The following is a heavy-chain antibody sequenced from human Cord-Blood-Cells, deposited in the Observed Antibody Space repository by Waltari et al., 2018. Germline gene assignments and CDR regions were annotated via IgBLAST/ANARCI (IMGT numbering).Heavy chain of an antibody. CDR1: GFTFSSYW. Sequence: EVQLVESGGGLVQPGGSLRLSCAASGFTFSSYWMSWVRQAPGKGLEWVADIKQEGSEKYYVDSLKGRFTISRDNAKNSLYLQMNSLRAEDTAVYYCARADLDAFDIWGQGTMVTVSS. CDR2: IKQEGSEK. CDR3: ARADLDAFDI. V-gene: IGHV3-7*01. J-gene: IGHJ3*02.